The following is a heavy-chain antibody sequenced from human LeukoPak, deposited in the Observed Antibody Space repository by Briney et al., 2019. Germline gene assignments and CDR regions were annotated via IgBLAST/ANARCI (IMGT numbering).Heavy chain of an antibody. J-gene: IGHJ6*03. CDR2: IYHSGTT. D-gene: IGHD1-26*01. V-gene: IGHV4-34*01. Sequence: SETLSLTCAVYGGSFSGYYWNWIRQPPGKGLEWIGEIYHSGTTNYNPSLKSRVTISVDTSKNQFSLKLSSVTAADTAVYYCARRALEATFYYYYYMDVWGKGTTVTVSS. CDR1: GGSFSGYY. CDR3: ARRALEATFYYYYYMDV.